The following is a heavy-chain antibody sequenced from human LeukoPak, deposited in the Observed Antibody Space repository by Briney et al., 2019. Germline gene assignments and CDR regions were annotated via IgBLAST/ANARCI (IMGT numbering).Heavy chain of an antibody. D-gene: IGHD3-22*01. J-gene: IGHJ4*02. Sequence: PGGSLRLSCAASGFTFSSYAMHWVRQAPGKGLEYVSAISSNGGSTYYANFVKGRFTISRDNSKNTLYLQMGSLRAEDMAVYYCARGTTGYYDSSGQDYWGQGTLVTVSS. CDR2: ISSNGGST. CDR1: GFTFSSYA. V-gene: IGHV3-64*01. CDR3: ARGTTGYYDSSGQDY.